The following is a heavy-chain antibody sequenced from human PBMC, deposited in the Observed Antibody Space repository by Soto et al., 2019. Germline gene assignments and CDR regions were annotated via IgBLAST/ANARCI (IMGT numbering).Heavy chain of an antibody. CDR3: ARDLGSSWSAWFDP. CDR1: GYTFTTYA. Sequence: QVQLVQSGAEEKKPGASVKVSCKASGYTFTTYAIHWVRQAPGQRLEWMGWINAGNAITKYSQKFQDRVTITRDTXXSTAYMELSSMRSEDTAVYYCARDLGSSWSAWFDPWGQGTLVTVSS. CDR2: INAGNAIT. V-gene: IGHV1-3*05. J-gene: IGHJ5*02. D-gene: IGHD6-13*01.